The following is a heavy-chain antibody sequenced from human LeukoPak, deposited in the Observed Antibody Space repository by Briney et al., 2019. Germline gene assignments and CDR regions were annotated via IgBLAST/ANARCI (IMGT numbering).Heavy chain of an antibody. V-gene: IGHV3-30*18. CDR1: GFTFSTYA. J-gene: IGHJ6*02. CDR2: ISYDGITK. D-gene: IGHD1-26*01. CDR3: AKYSSRNYYGMDV. Sequence: PGGSLRLSCAASGFTFSTYAMHWVRQAPGKGLEWVAVISYDGITKYYADSVKGRFTISRDNSKNTLSLQMSSLRAVDTAVYYCAKYSSRNYYGMDVWGQGTTVTVSS.